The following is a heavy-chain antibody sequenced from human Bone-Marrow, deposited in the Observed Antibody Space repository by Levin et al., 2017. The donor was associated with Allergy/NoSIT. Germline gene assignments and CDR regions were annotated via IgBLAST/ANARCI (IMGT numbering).Heavy chain of an antibody. CDR1: GASMRTSY. Sequence: SQTLSLPCTVSGASMRTSYWSWIRQPAGKGLEWIGRISSIGTTNYNPSLKSRLTMSVDTSKTQFSLKLASVTAADTAVYYCARDLGYCSSGGCYDPSFDSWGQGTLVTVSS. D-gene: IGHD2-15*01. CDR3: ARDLGYCSSGGCYDPSFDS. V-gene: IGHV4-4*07. CDR2: ISSIGTT. J-gene: IGHJ4*02.